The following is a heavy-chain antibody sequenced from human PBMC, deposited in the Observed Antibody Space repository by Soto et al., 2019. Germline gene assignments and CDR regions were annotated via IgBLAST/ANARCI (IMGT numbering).Heavy chain of an antibody. CDR3: AKDYLVAQRFDP. D-gene: IGHD3-10*01. Sequence: EVQLLESGGGLVQPGGSLRLSCAASGFTFSSYAMSWVRQAPGKGLEWVSAISGSGGRTYYADSVKGRFTISRDNSHSTLYLQMHSLRAEDTAVYYCAKDYLVAQRFDPWGQGTLVTVSS. CDR2: ISGSGGRT. J-gene: IGHJ5*02. V-gene: IGHV3-23*01. CDR1: GFTFSSYA.